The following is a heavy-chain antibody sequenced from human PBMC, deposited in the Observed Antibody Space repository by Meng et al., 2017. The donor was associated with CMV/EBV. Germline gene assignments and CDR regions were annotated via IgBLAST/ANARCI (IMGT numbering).Heavy chain of an antibody. CDR3: ARHDWNYRSHYYYGMDV. Sequence: ASVKVSCKASGYTFTSYYMHWVRQAPGQGLEWMGIINPSGGSTSYAQKFQGRVTMTRDTSTSTVYMELSSLRSEDTAVYYCARHDWNYRSHYYYGMDVWGQGTTVTVSS. V-gene: IGHV1-46*01. CDR2: INPSGGST. D-gene: IGHD1-7*01. J-gene: IGHJ6*02. CDR1: GYTFTSYY.